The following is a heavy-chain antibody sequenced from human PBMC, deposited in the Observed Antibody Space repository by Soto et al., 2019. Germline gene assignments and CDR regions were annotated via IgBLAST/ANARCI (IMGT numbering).Heavy chain of an antibody. D-gene: IGHD2-15*01. J-gene: IGHJ3*02. CDR1: GFTFSSYG. V-gene: IGHV3-30*18. CDR3: AKAGVIAAINI. Sequence: GGSLRLSCSAPGFTFSSYGMHWVRQAPGKGLEWVAVISYDGSNKYYADPVKGRFTISRDNSKNTLYLQMNSLRAEDTAVYYCAKAGVIAAINIWGQGTMVTVSS. CDR2: ISYDGSNK.